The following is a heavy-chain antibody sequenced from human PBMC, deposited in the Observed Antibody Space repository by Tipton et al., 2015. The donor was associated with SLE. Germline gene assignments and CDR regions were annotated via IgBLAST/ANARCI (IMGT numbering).Heavy chain of an antibody. CDR2: IFTNGST. CDR3: ARDTGGYYYGLDV. D-gene: IGHD1-14*01. CDR1: GGSLSRYH. J-gene: IGHJ6*02. Sequence: TLSLTCTVSGGSLSRYHWSWFRQPAEQELEWIGRIFTNGSTKYNPSLNSRVTMSVDTSKNQLFLKVTSVTAADTAVYYCARDTGGYYYGLDVWGQGTTVTVSS. V-gene: IGHV4-4*07.